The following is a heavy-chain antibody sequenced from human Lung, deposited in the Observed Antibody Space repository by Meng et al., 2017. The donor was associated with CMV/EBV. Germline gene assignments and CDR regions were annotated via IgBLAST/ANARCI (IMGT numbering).Heavy chain of an antibody. CDR3: ARIGATSSYYYGMDV. D-gene: IGHD1-26*01. V-gene: IGHV1-18*01. J-gene: IGHJ6*02. CDR2: ISAYNGNT. Sequence: ASVKVSCKASGYTFTSYGISWVRQAPGQGLEWMGWISAYNGNTNYAQKLQGRVTMTTDTSTSTAYMELRSLRSDDTAVYYCARIGATSSYYYGMDVWGQGTXVTVYS. CDR1: GYTFTSYG.